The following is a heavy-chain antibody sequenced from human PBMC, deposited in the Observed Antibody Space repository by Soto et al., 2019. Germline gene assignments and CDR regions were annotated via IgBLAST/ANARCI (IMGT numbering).Heavy chain of an antibody. Sequence: PGESLKISCKGSGYSFTSYWISWVRQMPGKGLEWMGRIDPSDSYTNYSPSFQGHVTISADKSISTAYLQMNSLRVDDTALYYCTRETVAGITGLDYWGPGTLVTVSS. J-gene: IGHJ4*02. CDR2: IDPSDSYT. CDR1: GYSFTSYW. D-gene: IGHD1-20*01. CDR3: TRETVAGITGLDY. V-gene: IGHV5-10-1*01.